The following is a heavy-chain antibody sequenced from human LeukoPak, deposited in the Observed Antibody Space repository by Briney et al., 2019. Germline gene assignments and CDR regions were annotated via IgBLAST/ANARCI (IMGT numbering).Heavy chain of an antibody. D-gene: IGHD3-10*01. J-gene: IGHJ4*02. CDR3: AREHYGHAPFDY. CDR1: GFTFSSYE. Sequence: PGGSLRLSCAASGFTFSSYEMSLVRQAPGKGLEWVSYISSSGSTIYYADSVKGRLPISRDNAKNSLYLQMNSLRAEDTAVYYCAREHYGHAPFDYWGQGTLVTVSS. CDR2: ISSSGSTI. V-gene: IGHV3-48*03.